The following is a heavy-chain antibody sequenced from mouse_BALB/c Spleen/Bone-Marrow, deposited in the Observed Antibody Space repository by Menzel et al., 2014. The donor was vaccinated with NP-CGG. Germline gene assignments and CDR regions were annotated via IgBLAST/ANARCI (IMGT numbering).Heavy chain of an antibody. CDR3: TREALRAAAFAY. J-gene: IGHJ3*01. Sequence: VQLQQSGAELVRPGASVKLSCKAFSYTLTDHEMHWVKQTPGHGLEWIGAIHPGSGVTAHNQKFKGKAKLTADKSSSTAYRDLSSLTSEDAAEYCCTREALRAAAFAYWGQGTLVTVSP. D-gene: IGHD6-1*01. CDR1: SYTLTDHE. V-gene: IGHV1-15*01. CDR2: IHPGSGVT.